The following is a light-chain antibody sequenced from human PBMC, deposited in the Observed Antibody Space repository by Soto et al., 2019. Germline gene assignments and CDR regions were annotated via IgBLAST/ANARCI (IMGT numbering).Light chain of an antibody. J-gene: IGKJ1*01. V-gene: IGKV3-20*01. Sequence: EIVMTQSPGTLSVSPGEGATLSCRASQTVSNNLAWYQQKPGQAPRLLIYGASTRATGIPARFSGSGSGTDFTLTISRLEPEDFAVYYCQQYGSSPPTFGQGTKVDIK. CDR3: QQYGSSPPT. CDR1: QTVSNN. CDR2: GAS.